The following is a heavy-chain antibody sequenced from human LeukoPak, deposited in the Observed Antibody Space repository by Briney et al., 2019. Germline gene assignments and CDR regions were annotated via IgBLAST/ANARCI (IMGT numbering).Heavy chain of an antibody. V-gene: IGHV4-4*07. D-gene: IGHD6-13*01. CDR1: GGSISSYY. CDR3: AGGSAAGQYYYYYYYMDV. Sequence: SETLSLTCTVSGGSISSYYWSWIRQPAGKGLEWIGRIYTSGSTNYNPSPKSRVTMSVDTSKNQFSLKLSSVTAADTAVYYCAGGSAAGQYYYYYYYMDVWGKGTTVTISS. CDR2: IYTSGST. J-gene: IGHJ6*03.